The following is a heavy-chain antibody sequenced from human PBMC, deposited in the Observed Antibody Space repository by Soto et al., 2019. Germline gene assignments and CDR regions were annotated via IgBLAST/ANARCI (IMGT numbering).Heavy chain of an antibody. D-gene: IGHD2-21*02. Sequence: VQLVQSGAEVKKPGSSVKVSCKASGGTFSNYPFIWVRQAPGQGLDWMGGIIPIFGTTDYVQRFQGRVTITADDSTNTAYMELSSLRSDDTAVYYCARGLYCGGGCYSHFDYWGQGTLVTVSS. J-gene: IGHJ4*02. CDR2: IIPIFGTT. CDR3: ARGLYCGGGCYSHFDY. V-gene: IGHV1-69*01. CDR1: GGTFSNYP.